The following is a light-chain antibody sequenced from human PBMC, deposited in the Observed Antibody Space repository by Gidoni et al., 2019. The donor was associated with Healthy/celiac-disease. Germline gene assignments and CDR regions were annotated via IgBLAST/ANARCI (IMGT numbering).Light chain of an antibody. CDR2: AAS. CDR1: KSISSY. J-gene: IGKJ2*01. Sequence: IQMTQSPSSMSASVADRITITCRASKSISSYLNWYQQKPGKAPKLLIYAASSLQSGVPSRFSGSGSGTDFTLTISRLQPEDFATYYCQQSYSTPLNTFGQGTKLEIK. CDR3: QQSYSTPLNT. V-gene: IGKV1-39*01.